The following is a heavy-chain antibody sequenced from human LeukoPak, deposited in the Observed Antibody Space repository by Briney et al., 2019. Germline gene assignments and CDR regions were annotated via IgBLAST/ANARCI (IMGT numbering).Heavy chain of an antibody. D-gene: IGHD2-15*01. V-gene: IGHV4-34*01. CDR1: GGTFSGYY. Sequence: SETLSLTCAVYGGTFSGYYWNWIRQPPGKGLEWIGEINHSGSTNYNPSLKSRVTISVDTSKNQFSLKLSSVTAADTAVYYCARDDCSGGSCYSDYWGQGTLVTVSS. CDR3: ARDDCSGGSCYSDY. J-gene: IGHJ4*02. CDR2: INHSGST.